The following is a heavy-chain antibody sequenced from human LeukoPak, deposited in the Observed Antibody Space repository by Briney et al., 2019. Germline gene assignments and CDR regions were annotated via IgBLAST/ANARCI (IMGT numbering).Heavy chain of an antibody. Sequence: GGSLRLSCAASGFTFSSYWMHWVRQAPGKGLVWVSRINNDGSSTIYADSVKGRFTISRDNAKNTLYLQMNSLRAEDTGVYYCVSSYCSGGSCYSASGYWGQGTLVTVSS. CDR3: VSSYCSGGSCYSASGY. V-gene: IGHV3-74*01. D-gene: IGHD2-15*01. CDR1: GFTFSSYW. J-gene: IGHJ4*02. CDR2: INNDGSST.